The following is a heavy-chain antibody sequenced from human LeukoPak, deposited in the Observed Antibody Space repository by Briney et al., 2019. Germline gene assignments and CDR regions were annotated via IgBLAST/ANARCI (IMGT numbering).Heavy chain of an antibody. J-gene: IGHJ4*02. Sequence: SETLSLTCAVYGGSFSGYYWSWIRQHPGKGLEWIGYIYYSGSTYYNPSLKSRVTISVDTSKNQFSLKLSSVTAADTAVYYCASGKYSGYDFVGSLDYWGQGTLVTVSS. D-gene: IGHD5-12*01. CDR1: GGSFSGYY. V-gene: IGHV4-31*11. CDR2: IYYSGST. CDR3: ASGKYSGYDFVGSLDY.